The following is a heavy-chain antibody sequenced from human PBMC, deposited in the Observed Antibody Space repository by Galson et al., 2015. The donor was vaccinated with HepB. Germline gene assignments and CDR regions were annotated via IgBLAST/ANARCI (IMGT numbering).Heavy chain of an antibody. V-gene: IGHV1-2*04. CDR2: INPNSGGT. Sequence: SVKVSCKASGYTFTGYYMHWVRQAPGQGLEWMGWINPNSGGTNYAQKFQGWVTMTRDTSISTAYMELSRLRSDDTAVYYCARAYDFWSGYSGYYYGMDVWGQGTTVTVSS. CDR3: ARAYDFWSGYSGYYYGMDV. CDR1: GYTFTGYY. J-gene: IGHJ6*02. D-gene: IGHD3-3*01.